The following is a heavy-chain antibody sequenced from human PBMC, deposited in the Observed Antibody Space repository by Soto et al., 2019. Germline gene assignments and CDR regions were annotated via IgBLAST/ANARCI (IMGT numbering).Heavy chain of an antibody. CDR1: GFTFSNAW. CDR3: TTDPADYDRLYGY. D-gene: IGHD3-22*01. J-gene: IGHJ4*02. V-gene: IGHV3-15*01. CDR2: IKSKTDGGTT. Sequence: PGGSLRLSCAASGFTFSNAWMSWVRQAPGKGLEWVGRIKSKTDGGTTDYAAPVKGRFTISRDDSKNTLYLQMNSLKTEDTAVYYCTTDPADYDRLYGYWGQGTLVTVSS.